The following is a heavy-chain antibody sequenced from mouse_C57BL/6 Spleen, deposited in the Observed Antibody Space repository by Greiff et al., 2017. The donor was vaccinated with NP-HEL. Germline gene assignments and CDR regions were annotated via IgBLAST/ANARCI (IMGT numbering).Heavy chain of an antibody. CDR3: ARTSSGQRLFAY. Sequence: VKLQQPGAELVKPGASVKMSCKASGYTFTSYWITWVKQRPGQGLEWIGDNYPGSGSTNYNEKFKSKATLTVDTSSSTAYMQLSSLTSEDSAVYYCARTSSGQRLFAYWGQGTLVTVSA. CDR2: NYPGSGST. D-gene: IGHD3-2*02. CDR1: GYTFTSYW. J-gene: IGHJ3*01. V-gene: IGHV1-55*01.